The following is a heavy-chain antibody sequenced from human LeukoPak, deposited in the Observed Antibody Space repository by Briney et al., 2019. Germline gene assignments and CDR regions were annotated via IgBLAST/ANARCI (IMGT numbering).Heavy chain of an antibody. CDR1: GFTFSDYY. Sequence: KPGGSLRLSCAASGFTFSDYYMSWIRQAPGKGLEWVSYISSSGSTIYYADSVKGRFTISRDNAKNSLYLQMNSLRAEDTAVYYCARDLRRGGLPYYGMDVWGQGTTVTVSS. J-gene: IGHJ6*02. CDR3: ARDLRRGGLPYYGMDV. D-gene: IGHD5/OR15-5a*01. V-gene: IGHV3-11*01. CDR2: ISSSGSTI.